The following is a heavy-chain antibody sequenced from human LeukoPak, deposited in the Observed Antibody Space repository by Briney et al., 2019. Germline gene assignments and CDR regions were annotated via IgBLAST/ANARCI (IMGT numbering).Heavy chain of an antibody. CDR1: GGSISGSSYY. Sequence: PSETLSLTCTVSGGSISGSSYYWGWIRQPPGKGLEWIGSIYYSGSTYYNPSLKSRLTISVDTSKNQFSLKLSSVTAADTAVYYCARDVIAVAGPFDYWGQGTLVTVSS. V-gene: IGHV4-39*07. CDR2: IYYSGST. D-gene: IGHD6-19*01. J-gene: IGHJ4*02. CDR3: ARDVIAVAGPFDY.